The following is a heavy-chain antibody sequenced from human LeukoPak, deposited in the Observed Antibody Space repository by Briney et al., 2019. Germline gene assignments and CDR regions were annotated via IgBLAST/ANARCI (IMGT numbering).Heavy chain of an antibody. J-gene: IGHJ3*02. CDR3: AKGHHYYGSGSYDAFDI. V-gene: IGHV3-30*18. CDR2: ISYDGSNK. CDR1: GFTFSSYG. D-gene: IGHD3-10*01. Sequence: PGRSLRLSCAASGFTFSSYGMHWVRQAPGKGREWVAVISYDGSNKYYADSVKGRFTISRDNSKNTLYLQMNSLRAEDTAVYYCAKGHHYYGSGSYDAFDIWGQGTMVTVSS.